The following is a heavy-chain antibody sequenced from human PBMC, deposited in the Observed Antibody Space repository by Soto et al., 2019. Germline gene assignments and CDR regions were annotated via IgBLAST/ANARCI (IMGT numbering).Heavy chain of an antibody. CDR1: GFSFSNAW. Sequence: EVQLVESGGGLVKPAGSLRLSCAASGFSFSNAWMNWVRQAPGKGLEWVGRIRSKTYGGTADYAAPVTGRFTISRDDAKNTLYLEMNSLKTEDTAVYHCTTDPLASSGLHSGWGWFDPWGQGTLVTVSS. V-gene: IGHV3-15*07. J-gene: IGHJ5*02. D-gene: IGHD6-19*01. CDR2: IRSKTYGGTA. CDR3: TTDPLASSGLHSGWGWFDP.